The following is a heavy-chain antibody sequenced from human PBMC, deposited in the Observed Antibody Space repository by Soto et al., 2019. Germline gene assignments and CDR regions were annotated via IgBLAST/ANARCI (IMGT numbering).Heavy chain of an antibody. CDR2: ISAYNGNT. CDR1: GYTFTSYG. J-gene: IGHJ6*02. V-gene: IGHV1-18*01. D-gene: IGHD1-26*01. Sequence: QVQLVQSGAEVKKPGASVKVSCKASGYTFTSYGISWVRQAPGQGLEWMGWISAYNGNTNYAKKPQGRVTMTTDTSTSTANMELSGPGSDDTAVYYCARAVRFTLLYYYGMDVWGQGTTVTVSS. CDR3: ARAVRFTLLYYYGMDV.